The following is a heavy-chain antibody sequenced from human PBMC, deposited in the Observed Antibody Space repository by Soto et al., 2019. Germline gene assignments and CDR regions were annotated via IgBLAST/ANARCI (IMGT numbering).Heavy chain of an antibody. V-gene: IGHV1-69*12. CDR3: GVFGSGNYYYGMDV. D-gene: IGHD6-6*01. CDR1: GGTFSSYA. J-gene: IGHJ6*02. CDR2: IIPIFGTA. Sequence: QVQLVQSGAEVKRPGSSVKVSCKASGGTFSSYAISWVRQAPGQGLEWMGGIIPIFGTANYAQKFQGRVTITADETTSTAYMELSSLRSEDTAVYYCGVFGSGNYYYGMDVWGQGTTVTVSS.